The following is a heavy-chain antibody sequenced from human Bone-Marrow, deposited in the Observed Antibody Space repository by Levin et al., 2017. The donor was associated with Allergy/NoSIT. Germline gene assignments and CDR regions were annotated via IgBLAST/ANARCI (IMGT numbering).Heavy chain of an antibody. CDR2: ISSDATET. V-gene: IGHV3-30*18. CDR3: AKGGPWLVAPHDY. J-gene: IGHJ4*02. CDR1: GFTFSDNP. Sequence: GGSLRLSCVGSGFTFSDNPMHWVRHAPGKGLEWMAVISSDATETYYADSVKGRFTISRDSSTRILYLQMNSLTTEDTAVYYCAKGGPWLVAPHDYWGQGTLVTVSS. D-gene: IGHD6-19*01.